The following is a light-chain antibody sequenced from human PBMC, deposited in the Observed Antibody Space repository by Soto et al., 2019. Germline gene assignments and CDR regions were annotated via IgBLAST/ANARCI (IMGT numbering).Light chain of an antibody. J-gene: IGLJ1*01. CDR3: SSFRSSSTSYV. V-gene: IGLV2-14*03. CDR2: DVS. CDR1: SSDIGDSNY. Sequence: SVLTQPASLSGSPGQSITISCPGTSSDIGDSNYVSWYQQHPGKAPKLVIYDVSNRPSGVSNRFSGSKSANTASLTISGLQAEDEADYYCSSFRSSSTSYVFGTGTKVTVL.